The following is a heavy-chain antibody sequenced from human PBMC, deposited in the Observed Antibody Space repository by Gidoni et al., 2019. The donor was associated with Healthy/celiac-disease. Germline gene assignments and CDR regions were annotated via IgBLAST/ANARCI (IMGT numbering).Heavy chain of an antibody. CDR1: GGSISSSSYY. CDR3: ARGSYYFDY. Sequence: QLQLQASGPGLVKPSETLSLTCTVPGGSISSSSYYWGWIRQPPGNGLEWIGSIYYSGSTYYNPSLKSRVTISVDTSKNQFSLKRSSVTAADTAVYYCARGSYYFDYWGQGTLVTVSS. J-gene: IGHJ4*02. CDR2: IYYSGST. D-gene: IGHD6-6*01. V-gene: IGHV4-39*01.